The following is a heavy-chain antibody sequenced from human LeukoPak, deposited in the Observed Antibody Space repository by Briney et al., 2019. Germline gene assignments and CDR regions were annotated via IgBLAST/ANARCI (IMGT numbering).Heavy chain of an antibody. J-gene: IGHJ4*02. CDR3: AADPVVVPAAIGLVSDY. D-gene: IGHD2-2*01. CDR2: FYPEDGET. V-gene: IGHV1-24*01. CDR1: GYTLTELS. Sequence: GASVKVSCKVSGYTLTELSMHWVRQAPGKGLEWMGGFYPEDGETIYAQKFPGRVTMTEDTSTDTAYMELSSLRSEDTAVYYCAADPVVVPAAIGLVSDYWGQGTLVTVSS.